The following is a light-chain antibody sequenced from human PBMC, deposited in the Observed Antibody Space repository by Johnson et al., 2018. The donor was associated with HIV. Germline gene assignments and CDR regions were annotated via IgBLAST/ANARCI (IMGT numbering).Light chain of an antibody. J-gene: IGLJ1*01. CDR3: GTWDSSLRGV. CDR2: DNN. Sequence: QSVLTQPPSVSAAPGQKVTISCSGSSSNIGNNYVSWYQQLPGTAPKLLIYDNNKRPSGIPDRFSDSKSGTSATLGITGLQTGDEADYYCGTWDSSLRGVFGTGTKVTVL. V-gene: IGLV1-51*01. CDR1: SSNIGNNY.